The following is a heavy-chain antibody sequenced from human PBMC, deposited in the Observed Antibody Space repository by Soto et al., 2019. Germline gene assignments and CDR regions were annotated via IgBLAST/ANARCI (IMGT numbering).Heavy chain of an antibody. J-gene: IGHJ4*02. D-gene: IGHD1-1*01. V-gene: IGHV3-11*06. Sequence: GGSLRLSCAASGFTLSDHYKSWIRQAPGNGLEWIGYSSNSGSFTRYADSVKGRFSISRDNAKSSLYLQISSLRGDDTATYYCVKSGDNFNLLDYWGQGTPVTVSS. CDR3: VKSGDNFNLLDY. CDR2: SSNSGSFT. CDR1: GFTLSDHY.